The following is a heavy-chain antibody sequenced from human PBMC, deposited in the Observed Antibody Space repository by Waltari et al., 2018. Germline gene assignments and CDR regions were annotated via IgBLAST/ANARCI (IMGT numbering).Heavy chain of an antibody. D-gene: IGHD6-19*01. J-gene: IGHJ5*01. CDR2: CYITVYT. CDR3: ARDRRAVSGSHPLTYNWFDC. CDR1: SDSFNTSY. V-gene: IGHV4-4*07. Sequence: QVHLRESGPGLVKPSETPLLTCIVSSDSFNTSYCAWIRQSAGMRLEWLGRCYITVYTRDSPARETGVSVSREAPQTPCSPRGTSVTVAHTTVYCCARDRRAVSGSHPLTYNWFDCWGQGTRVAVSS.